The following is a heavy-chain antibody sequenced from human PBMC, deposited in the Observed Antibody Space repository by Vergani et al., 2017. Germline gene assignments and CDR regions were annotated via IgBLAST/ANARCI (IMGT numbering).Heavy chain of an antibody. V-gene: IGHV1-69*18. CDR1: GVTFSSYA. CDR2: IIPIFGTA. D-gene: IGHD2-15*01. CDR3: ARDWPRSGGSHYYYYYGMDV. J-gene: IGHJ6*02. Sequence: QVQLVQSGAEVKQPGSSVKVSCKASGVTFSSYAISWVRQAPGQGLEWMGRIIPIFGTADYAQKFQGRVTITADESTSTAYMELSSLRSEDTAVYYCARDWPRSGGSHYYYYYGMDVWGQGTTVTVSS.